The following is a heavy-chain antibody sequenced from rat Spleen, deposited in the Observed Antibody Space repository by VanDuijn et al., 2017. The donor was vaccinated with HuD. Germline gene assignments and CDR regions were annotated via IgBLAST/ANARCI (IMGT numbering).Heavy chain of an antibody. CDR3: AKVTYYGYYYFDY. Sequence: EVQLVESGGGLVQPGRSLKLSCAASGFTFINYDMAWVRQAPTKGLEWFASISAAGRNTYNRASVKGRFTSSRDNAKSTLYLQMESLRSEDTATYYCAKVTYYGYYYFDYWGQGVMVTVSS. CDR1: GFTFINYD. J-gene: IGHJ2*01. CDR2: ISAAGRNT. V-gene: IGHV5-25*01. D-gene: IGHD1-9*01.